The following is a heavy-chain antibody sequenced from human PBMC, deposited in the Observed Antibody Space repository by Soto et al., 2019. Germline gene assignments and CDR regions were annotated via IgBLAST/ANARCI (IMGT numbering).Heavy chain of an antibody. V-gene: IGHV1-69*01. J-gene: IGHJ6*02. CDR1: GGTFSSYA. D-gene: IGHD3-16*01. CDR2: IIPLLSTA. Sequence: QVQLVQSGAEVKKPGSSVKVSCKASGGTFSSYAISWVRQAPGQGLEWMGDIIPLLSTANYAQKFQGRVTITADESTSTAYLELRGLKAPDTPGYSCASVNSGTFGGLSVYYYYGMDAWGQGTTVTVSS. CDR3: ASVNSGTFGGLSVYYYYGMDA.